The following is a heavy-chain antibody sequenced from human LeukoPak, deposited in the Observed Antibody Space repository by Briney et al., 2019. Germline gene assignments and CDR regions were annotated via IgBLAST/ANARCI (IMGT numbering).Heavy chain of an antibody. J-gene: IGHJ4*02. V-gene: IGHV3-23*01. CDR3: AKAGSMATPTPYYFDY. CDR2: FSGSGDST. Sequence: GGSLRLSCAASGFTFRTYAMSWVRRAAGKGLDWVSAFSGSGDSTYYADSVKGRFTISRDNSKNTLYLQMNSLRAEDTAIYYCAKAGSMATPTPYYFDYWGQGTLVTVSS. CDR1: GFTFRTYA. D-gene: IGHD5-24*01.